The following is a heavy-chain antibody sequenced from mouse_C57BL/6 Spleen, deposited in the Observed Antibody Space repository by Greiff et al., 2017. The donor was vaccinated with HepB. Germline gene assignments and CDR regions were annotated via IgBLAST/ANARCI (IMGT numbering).Heavy chain of an antibody. J-gene: IGHJ4*01. CDR3: ARSRDEGNAMDY. V-gene: IGHV1-54*01. CDR1: GYAFTNYL. Sequence: QVQLQQSGAELVRPGTSVKVSCKASGYAFTNYLIEWVKQRPGQGLEWIGVINPGSGGTNYNEKFKGKATMTADKSSSTAYMQLSSLTSEDSAVYFCARSRDEGNAMDYWGQGTSVTVSS. CDR2: INPGSGGT.